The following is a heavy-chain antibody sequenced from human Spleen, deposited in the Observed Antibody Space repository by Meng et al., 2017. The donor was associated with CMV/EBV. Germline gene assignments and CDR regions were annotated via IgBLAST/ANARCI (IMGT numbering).Heavy chain of an antibody. CDR2: IYSDGST. D-gene: IGHD4-17*01. CDR3: ARELTVRDYYYGMDV. V-gene: IGHV3-66*02. CDR1: GFAVSNNY. J-gene: IGHJ6*02. Sequence: GRSLRLSCAASGFAVSNNYMNWVRQAPGKGLEWVSIIYSDGSTYYADSVKGRFTISRDSSKNTLYLQMNSLRPEDTAVYYCARELTVRDYYYGMDVWGQGTTVTVSS.